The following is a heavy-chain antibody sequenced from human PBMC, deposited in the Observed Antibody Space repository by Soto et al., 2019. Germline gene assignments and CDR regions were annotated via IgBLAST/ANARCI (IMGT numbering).Heavy chain of an antibody. V-gene: IGHV4-39*01. D-gene: IGHD1-26*01. J-gene: IGHJ4*02. CDR1: GGSMSTPSYY. CDR3: ARLYSGSYQQDF. CDR2: IFYNGRT. Sequence: SETLSLTCSVSGGSMSTPSYYWGWIRQPPGRGPEWIGSIFYNGRTYPNPSHKSRITISVDTSENQFSLKLTSVTAADTAVYYCARLYSGSYQQDFWGQGTLVTVSS.